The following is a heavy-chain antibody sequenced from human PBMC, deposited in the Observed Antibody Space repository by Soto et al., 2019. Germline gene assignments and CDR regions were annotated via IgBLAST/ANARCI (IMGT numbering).Heavy chain of an antibody. J-gene: IGHJ4*01. CDR2: ISGGGGTT. CDR3: VRDRDLYRDMFHADL. V-gene: IGHV3-48*02. CDR1: GFTFSSHV. Sequence: GGSLRLSCAASGFTFSSHVMNWVRQAPGKGLEWVAAISGGGGTTYYADSVRGRFTISADIAENSVILQMNSLRDEDSAVYFCVRDRDLYRDMFHADLWGQGTLVTVSS. D-gene: IGHD3-10*02.